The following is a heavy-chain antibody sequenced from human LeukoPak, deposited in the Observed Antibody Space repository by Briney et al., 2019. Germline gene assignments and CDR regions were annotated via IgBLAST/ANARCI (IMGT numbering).Heavy chain of an antibody. CDR2: ISGSGGST. CDR3: AKAMDSSGYSYFDY. V-gene: IGHV3-23*01. J-gene: IGHJ4*02. D-gene: IGHD3-22*01. Sequence: GGSLRLSCAASGFTFSSYAMSWVRQAPGKGLEWGSAISGSGGSTYYADSVKGRFTISRDNSKNTLYLKMNSLRAEDTAVYYCAKAMDSSGYSYFDYWGQGTLVTVSS. CDR1: GFTFSSYA.